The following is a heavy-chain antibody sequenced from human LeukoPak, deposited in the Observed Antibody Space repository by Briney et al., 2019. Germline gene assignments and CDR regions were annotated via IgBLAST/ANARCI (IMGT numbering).Heavy chain of an antibody. J-gene: IGHJ4*02. D-gene: IGHD2-15*01. V-gene: IGHV3-30*18. CDR3: AKDNSGYLDY. Sequence: GVSLRLSCAASGFTFSSYGMHWVRQAPGKGLEWVAVISYDGSNKYYADSVKGRFTISRDNSKNTLYLQMNSLRAEDTAVYYCAKDNSGYLDYWGQGTLVTVSS. CDR1: GFTFSSYG. CDR2: ISYDGSNK.